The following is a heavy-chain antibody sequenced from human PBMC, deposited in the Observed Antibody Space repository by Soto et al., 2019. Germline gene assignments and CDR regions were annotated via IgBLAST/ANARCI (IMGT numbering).Heavy chain of an antibody. J-gene: IGHJ5*02. CDR1: GFTFSSYG. V-gene: IGHV3-30*18. D-gene: IGHD2-15*01. CDR3: AKDLGGYCSGGSCYANWFDP. CDR2: ISYDGSNK. Sequence: QVQLVESGGGVVQPGRSLRLSCAASGFTFSSYGMHWVRQAPGKGLEWVAVISYDGSNKYYADSVKGRFTISRDNSENTLYLQMNSLRAEDTAVYYYAKDLGGYCSGGSCYANWFDPWGQGTLVTVSS.